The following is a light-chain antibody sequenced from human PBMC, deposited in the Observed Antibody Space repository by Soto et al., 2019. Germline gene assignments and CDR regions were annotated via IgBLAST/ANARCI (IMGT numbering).Light chain of an antibody. CDR2: AAS. Sequence: DIQMTQSPSSLSASVGDRVTITCRASQSISSYLNWYQQKPGKPPKLLTYAASSLQSGVPSRFSGSGFGTDFTLTISSLQPEDFATYYCQQSYSTPPLTFGGGTKVEIK. CDR3: QQSYSTPPLT. CDR1: QSISSY. V-gene: IGKV1-39*01. J-gene: IGKJ4*01.